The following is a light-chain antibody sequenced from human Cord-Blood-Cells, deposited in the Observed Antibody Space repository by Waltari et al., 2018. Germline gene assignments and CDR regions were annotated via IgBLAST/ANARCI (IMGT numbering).Light chain of an antibody. CDR2: DVS. Sequence: QSALTQPRSWSGSPGQSVPIPCTGTSSDVGGYNYVSWYQQHPGKAPKPMLYDVSQRPSGLPVRFSGSKPGNTASRTISGLQAEDEADSYCCSYAGSHVVFGGGPQLTVL. J-gene: IGLJ2*01. CDR1: SSDVGGYNY. CDR3: CSYAGSHVV. V-gene: IGLV2-11*01.